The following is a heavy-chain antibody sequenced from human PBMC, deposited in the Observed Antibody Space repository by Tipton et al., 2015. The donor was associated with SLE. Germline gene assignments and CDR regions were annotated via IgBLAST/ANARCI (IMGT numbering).Heavy chain of an antibody. Sequence: TLSLTCTVSGDSITTDSDYWGWIRQPPGKGLEWIGNIYYSGTTYYNSSLKSRVTISVDTSKNQFSLKLNSVTAADTAVYYCAREPTYSRDWYWGFDYWGQGTLVTVSS. V-gene: IGHV4-39*07. J-gene: IGHJ4*02. CDR1: GDSITTDSDY. D-gene: IGHD6-19*01. CDR3: AREPTYSRDWYWGFDY. CDR2: IYYSGTT.